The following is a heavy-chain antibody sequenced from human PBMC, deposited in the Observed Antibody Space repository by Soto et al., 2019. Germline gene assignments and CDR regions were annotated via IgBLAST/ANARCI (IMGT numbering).Heavy chain of an antibody. D-gene: IGHD1-1*01. CDR1: GGSISSGDYY. CDR3: ARLDLNGMDV. V-gene: IGHV4-30-4*01. J-gene: IGHJ6*02. Sequence: SETLSLTCTVSGGSISSGDYYWSWIRQPPGKGLEWIGYIYYSGNTYYNPSLKSRVTISVDTSKNQFSLKLSSVTAADTAVYYCARLDLNGMDVWGQGTTVTVSS. CDR2: IYYSGNT.